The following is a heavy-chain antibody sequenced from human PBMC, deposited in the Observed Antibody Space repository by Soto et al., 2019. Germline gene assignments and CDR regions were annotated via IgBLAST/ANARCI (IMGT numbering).Heavy chain of an antibody. V-gene: IGHV3-21*01. Sequence: AGWSLRLSCAASEFTFSSYNMNWVRQAPGKGLEWVSSISSSSSYIYYADSVKGRFTISRDISKNSLYLQMNSLRAEDTAVYYCAKDCEILTGYLGGPEYCQHWGQGTLVTVSS. CDR2: ISSSSSYI. J-gene: IGHJ1*01. D-gene: IGHD3-9*01. CDR3: AKDCEILTGYLGGPEYCQH. CDR1: EFTFSSYN.